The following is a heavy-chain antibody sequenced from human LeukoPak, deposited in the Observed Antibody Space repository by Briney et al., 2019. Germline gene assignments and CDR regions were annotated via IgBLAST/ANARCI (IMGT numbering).Heavy chain of an antibody. J-gene: IGHJ5*02. CDR3: ASTNCNSARCSGANWFDP. V-gene: IGHV4-30-4*08. CDR1: GVSISSGDYY. CDR2: IYYSGST. D-gene: IGHD2/OR15-2a*01. Sequence: SETLSLTCTVSGVSISSGDYYWSWIRQPPGKGLEWIGYIYYSGSTFHYNPSLKSRVSISMDTSKNQFSLRLSSVTAADTAVYSCASTNCNSARCSGANWFDPWGQGTLVTFSS.